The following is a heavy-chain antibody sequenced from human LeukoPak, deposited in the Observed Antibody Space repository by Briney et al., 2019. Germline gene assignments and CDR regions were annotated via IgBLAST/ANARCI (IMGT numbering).Heavy chain of an antibody. J-gene: IGHJ4*02. V-gene: IGHV4-59*08. Sequence: NASETLSLTCTVSGGSMSPYHWGWIRQPPGKGLEWTGYIYYSGSTNYNPSLKSRVTISVDTSKNQFSLKLSSATAADTAIYYCARAVSGRFDYWGQGTLVTVSS. CDR3: ARAVSGRFDY. CDR1: GGSMSPYH. D-gene: IGHD6-19*01. CDR2: IYYSGST.